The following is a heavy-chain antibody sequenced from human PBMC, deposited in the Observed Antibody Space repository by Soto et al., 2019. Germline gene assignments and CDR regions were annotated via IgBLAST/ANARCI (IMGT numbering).Heavy chain of an antibody. CDR2: IWYDGSNK. D-gene: IGHD1-1*01. CDR3: ASSMEGQSPHLDP. V-gene: IGHV3-33*01. J-gene: IGHJ5*02. Sequence: GGSLRLSCAASGFTFSSYGMHWVRQAPGKGLEWVAVIWYDGSNKYYADSVKGRFTISRDNSKNTLYLQMNSLRAEDTAVYYCASSMEGQSPHLDPWGQGTLVTVSS. CDR1: GFTFSSYG.